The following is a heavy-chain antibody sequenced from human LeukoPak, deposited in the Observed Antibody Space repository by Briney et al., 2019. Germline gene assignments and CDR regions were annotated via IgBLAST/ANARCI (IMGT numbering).Heavy chain of an antibody. Sequence: GGSLRLSCVASGFTFSIYTMSWVRQAPGKGLEWVSSITSSSSSMYSADSVKGRLTISRDNAKNSPYLQMNSLRAEDTAVYYCARDLACGGYWGQGTLVTVSS. D-gene: IGHD4-23*01. CDR3: ARDLACGGY. V-gene: IGHV3-21*01. CDR2: ITSSSSSM. CDR1: GFTFSIYT. J-gene: IGHJ4*02.